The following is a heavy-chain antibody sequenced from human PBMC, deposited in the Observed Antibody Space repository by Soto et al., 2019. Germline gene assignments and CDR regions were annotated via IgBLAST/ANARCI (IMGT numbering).Heavy chain of an antibody. CDR1: GYTLTELS. Sequence: ASVKVSCKVSGYTLTELSMHWVRQAPGKGLEWMGGFDPEDGETIYAQKFQGRVTMTEDTSTDTAYMELSSLRSEDTAVYYCATVIVEYGPFDYWGQGTLVTVSS. CDR3: ATVIVEYGPFDY. J-gene: IGHJ4*02. D-gene: IGHD3-16*02. CDR2: FDPEDGET. V-gene: IGHV1-24*01.